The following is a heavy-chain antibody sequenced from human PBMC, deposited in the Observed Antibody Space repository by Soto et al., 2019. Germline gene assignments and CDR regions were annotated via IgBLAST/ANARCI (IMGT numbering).Heavy chain of an antibody. V-gene: IGHV4-59*01. Sequence: SETLSLTWTVSGGSISSYYWSWLRQPPGKGLEWIGYIYYSGSTNYNPSLKSRVTISVDTSKNQFSLKLSSVTAADTAVYYCARAYDYVWGSYRHNSPLFDYWGQGTLVTVSS. D-gene: IGHD3-16*02. CDR3: ARAYDYVWGSYRHNSPLFDY. CDR2: IYYSGST. CDR1: GGSISSYY. J-gene: IGHJ4*02.